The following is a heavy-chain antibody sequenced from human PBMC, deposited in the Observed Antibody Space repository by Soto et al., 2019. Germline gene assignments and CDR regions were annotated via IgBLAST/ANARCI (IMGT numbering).Heavy chain of an antibody. CDR2: IYHSGKT. CDR3: ARVEVASIGYDY. D-gene: IGHD3-22*01. Sequence: VQLQESGPGLVKPSQTLSLTCTVSGGSIRSGTHYWSWIRQHPGKGLEWIGHIYHSGKTYYNPSLESRIPLSVDTSKNQFSLKVSAVTAADTAVYYCARVEVASIGYDYWGQGTLVIVSS. J-gene: IGHJ4*02. CDR1: GGSIRSGTHY. V-gene: IGHV4-31*03.